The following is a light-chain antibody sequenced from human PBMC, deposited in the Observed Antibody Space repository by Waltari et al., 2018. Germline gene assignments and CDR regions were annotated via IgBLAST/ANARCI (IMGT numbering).Light chain of an antibody. CDR3: QQSYGTPPYT. V-gene: IGKV1-39*01. Sequence: EIQLTQFPSSLSASVGDRVTITCRASQTIATFLNWYQQKPGRAPKLLIYAASNLQSGVPSRFSGSGSVTEYTLTINSLQPEDFATYFCQQSYGTPPYTCGQGTMLEIK. J-gene: IGKJ2*01. CDR1: QTIATF. CDR2: AAS.